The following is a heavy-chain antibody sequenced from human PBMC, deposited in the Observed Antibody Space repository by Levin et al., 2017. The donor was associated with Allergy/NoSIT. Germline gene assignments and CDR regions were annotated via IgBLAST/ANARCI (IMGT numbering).Heavy chain of an antibody. CDR3: ARTIPRYCGGDCEGFDY. V-gene: IGHV1-2*02. CDR1: GYTFTGYY. J-gene: IGHJ4*02. Sequence: ASVKVSCKASGYTFTGYYMHWVRQAPGQGLEWMGWINPNSGGTNYAQKFQGRVTMTRDTSISTAYMELSRLRSDDTAVYYCARTIPRYCGGDCEGFDYWGQGTLVTVSS. D-gene: IGHD2-21*02. CDR2: INPNSGGT.